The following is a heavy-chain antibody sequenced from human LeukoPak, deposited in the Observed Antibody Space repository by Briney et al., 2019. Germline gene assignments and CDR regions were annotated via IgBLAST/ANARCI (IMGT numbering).Heavy chain of an antibody. CDR1: GFTFDAYA. Sequence: PGGSLRLSCAASGFTFDAYAMHWVRQAPGKGLEWVSGISWNSGSIGYADSVKGRFTISRDNAKNSLYLQMNSLRAEDTALYYCARGSYFDYWGQGTLVTVSS. J-gene: IGHJ4*02. V-gene: IGHV3-9*01. CDR2: ISWNSGSI. CDR3: ARGSYFDY. D-gene: IGHD3-16*01.